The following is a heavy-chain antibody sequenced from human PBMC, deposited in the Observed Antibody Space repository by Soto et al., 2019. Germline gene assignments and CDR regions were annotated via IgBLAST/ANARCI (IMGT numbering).Heavy chain of an antibody. CDR1: GGSISSGDYY. CDR2: FYYSGST. D-gene: IGHD3-16*01. J-gene: IGHJ4*02. CDR3: ARVITYFDY. V-gene: IGHV4-61*08. Sequence: SETLSLTCTVSGGSISSGDYYWSWIRQPPGKGLEWIGYFYYSGSTNYNPSLKSRVTISVDTSKNQFSLKLSSVTAADTAVYYCARVITYFDYWGQGTLVTVSS.